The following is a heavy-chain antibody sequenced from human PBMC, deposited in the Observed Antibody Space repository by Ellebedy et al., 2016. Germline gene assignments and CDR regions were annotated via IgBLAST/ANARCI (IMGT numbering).Heavy chain of an antibody. J-gene: IGHJ4*02. V-gene: IGHV4-34*01. CDR1: GGSFSGYY. CDR2: INHSGST. CDR3: ARDPTKQYCTNGVCYTGAFDY. Sequence: SETLSLXXAVYGGSFSGYYWSWIRQPPGKGLEWIGEINHSGSTNYNPSLKSRVTISVDTSKNQFSLKLSSVTAADTAVYYCARDPTKQYCTNGVCYTGAFDYWGQGTLVTVSS. D-gene: IGHD2-8*01.